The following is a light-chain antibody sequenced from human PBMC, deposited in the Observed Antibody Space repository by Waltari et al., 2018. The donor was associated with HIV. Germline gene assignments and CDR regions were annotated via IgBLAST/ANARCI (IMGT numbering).Light chain of an antibody. J-gene: IGKJ3*01. CDR3: QQSYNIGIT. CDR1: QGIGTY. V-gene: IGKV1-39*01. CDR2: AAS. Sequence: DIQMTQSPSSLSASVGDRVTITCRASQGIGTYLNWYHQKPGKAPKVLIYAASSLQSGVPSRFSGTGSGTHFTLTISSLQPEDFATYYCQQSYNIGITFGPGTKVDIK.